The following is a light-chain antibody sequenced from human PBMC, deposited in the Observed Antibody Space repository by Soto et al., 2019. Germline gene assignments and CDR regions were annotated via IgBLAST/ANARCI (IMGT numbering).Light chain of an antibody. CDR1: QSVNSDY. V-gene: IGKV3-20*01. CDR2: IAS. CDR3: QQYGTSPWT. J-gene: IGKJ1*01. Sequence: EIVLTQSPGTLSLFPGERATLSCRATQSVNSDYLAWYQQKPGQAPRLLIYIASRRATGIPDRFSGSGSGTDFTLTISRLEPDDVAVYYCQQYGTSPWTFGQGTKVEIK.